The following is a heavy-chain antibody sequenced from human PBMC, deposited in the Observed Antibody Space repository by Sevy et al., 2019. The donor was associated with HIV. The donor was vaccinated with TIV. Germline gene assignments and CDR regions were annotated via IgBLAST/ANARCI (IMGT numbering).Heavy chain of an antibody. CDR2: MNPNSGNT. D-gene: IGHD4-4*01. Sequence: APVKVSCKASGYTFTSYDINWVRQATGQGLEWMGWMNPNSGNTGYAQKFQGRVTMTRNTSISTAYMELSSLRSEDTAVYYCVRAYTVTTWASYYYYYYGMDVWGQGTTVTVSS. CDR3: VRAYTVTTWASYYYYYYGMDV. CDR1: GYTFTSYD. V-gene: IGHV1-8*01. J-gene: IGHJ6*02.